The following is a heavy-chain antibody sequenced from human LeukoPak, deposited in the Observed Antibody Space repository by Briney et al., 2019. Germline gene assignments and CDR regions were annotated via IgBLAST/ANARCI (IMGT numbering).Heavy chain of an antibody. Sequence: PSETLSLTCAVYGGPFSGYFWSWIRQPPGKGLEWIGEINHSGSSNYNPSLKSRVTISVDTSKKQLSLKLTSVTAADTAVYYCARHYGAAYYSDSSDPGSFDIWGQGTMVTVSS. CDR3: ARHYGAAYYSDSSDPGSFDI. J-gene: IGHJ3*02. CDR2: INHSGSS. CDR1: GGPFSGYF. D-gene: IGHD3-22*01. V-gene: IGHV4-34*01.